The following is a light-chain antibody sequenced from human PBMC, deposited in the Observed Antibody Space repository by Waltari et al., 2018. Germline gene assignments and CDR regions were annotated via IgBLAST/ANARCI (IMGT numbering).Light chain of an antibody. V-gene: IGKV1-39*01. Sequence: DIQMTQSPSSLSASVGDRVTITCRASQTISRFLNWYQQKPGKAPNLLIYAASTLQSGVQARCSGSGSGTDFTLTISSLHPEDFATYYCQQTYNAPLTFGGGTEVEIK. CDR2: AAS. J-gene: IGKJ4*01. CDR3: QQTYNAPLT. CDR1: QTISRF.